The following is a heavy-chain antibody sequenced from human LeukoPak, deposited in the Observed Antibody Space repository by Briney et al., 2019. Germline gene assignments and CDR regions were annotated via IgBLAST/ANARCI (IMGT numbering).Heavy chain of an antibody. J-gene: IGHJ4*02. D-gene: IGHD3-16*02. CDR1: GGTFSSYA. CDR2: IIPIFGTA. CDR3: ARAQTYYDYVRGSYRYTYFDY. V-gene: IGHV1-69*01. Sequence: SVKVSCKASGGTFSSYAISWVRQAPGQGLEWMGGIIPIFGTANYAQKFQGRVTITADESTSTAYMELSSLRSEDTAVYYCARAQTYYDYVRGSYRYTYFDYWGQGTLVTVSS.